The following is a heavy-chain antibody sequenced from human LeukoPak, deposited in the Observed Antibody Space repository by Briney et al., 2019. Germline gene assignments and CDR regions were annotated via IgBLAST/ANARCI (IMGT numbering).Heavy chain of an antibody. CDR2: INAGNGNI. V-gene: IGHV1-3*01. D-gene: IGHD2-2*01. CDR1: GHTSTTYA. J-gene: IGHJ6*02. CDR3: ARGYCSSTSCYMDV. Sequence: ASVKVSCKASGHTSTTYAIHWVRQAPGQGLEWMGWINAGNGNIKYSQKFQGRVTIIGDTSANTAYMELSSLRSEDTAVYYCARGYCSSTSCYMDVWGQGTTVT.